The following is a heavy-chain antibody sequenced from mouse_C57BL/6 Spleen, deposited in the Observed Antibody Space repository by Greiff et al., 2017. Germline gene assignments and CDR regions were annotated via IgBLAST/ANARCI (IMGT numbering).Heavy chain of an antibody. Sequence: EVQRVESGGGLVKPGGSLKLSCAASGFTFSDYGMHWVRQAPEKGLEWVAYISSGSSTIYYADTVKGRFTISRDNAKNTLFLQMTSLRSEDTAMYYGASGYGSSLYYAMDYWGQGTSVTVSS. CDR3: ASGYGSSLYYAMDY. V-gene: IGHV5-17*01. J-gene: IGHJ4*01. CDR1: GFTFSDYG. CDR2: ISSGSSTI. D-gene: IGHD1-1*01.